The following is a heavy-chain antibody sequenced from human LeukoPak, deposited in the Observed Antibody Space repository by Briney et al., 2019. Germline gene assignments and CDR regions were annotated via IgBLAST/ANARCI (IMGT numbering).Heavy chain of an antibody. Sequence: KPGGSLRLSCAASGFTSSSYSMNWVRQAPGKGLEWVSSISSGGNYIYYADSVKGRFTISRDNAKNSLYLQMNSLRAEETAVYYCARAGILVAGTDWYFDLWGRGTLVTVSS. CDR2: ISSGGNYI. D-gene: IGHD6-19*01. J-gene: IGHJ2*01. V-gene: IGHV3-21*01. CDR1: GFTSSSYS. CDR3: ARAGILVAGTDWYFDL.